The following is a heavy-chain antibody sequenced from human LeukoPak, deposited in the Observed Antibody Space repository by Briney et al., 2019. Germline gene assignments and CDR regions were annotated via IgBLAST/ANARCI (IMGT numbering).Heavy chain of an antibody. Sequence: PSETLSLTCTVSGVSSISIDYYWDWNRQPPGKGPEWIRAIYHTGTTYYNPSLKSRATISVDTYKNQFSLKLSSVAATDTAVFYCARRVSGVSWYFDLWGRGTLVTVSS. J-gene: IGHJ2*01. CDR2: IYHTGTT. CDR3: ARRVSGVSWYFDL. V-gene: IGHV4-39*01. CDR1: GVSSISIDYY. D-gene: IGHD5/OR15-5a*01.